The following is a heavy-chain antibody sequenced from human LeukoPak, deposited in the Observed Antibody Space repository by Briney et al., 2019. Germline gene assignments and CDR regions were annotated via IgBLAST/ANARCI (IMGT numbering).Heavy chain of an antibody. Sequence: GGSLRLSCAASGFTFSSYGMSWVRQAPGKGLEWVSAISGSGGSTYYADSVKGRFTISRDNSKNTMYLQMNSLRAEDTAVYYCARAGSIRFDYWGQGTLVTVSS. V-gene: IGHV3-23*01. CDR1: GFTFSSYG. CDR3: ARAGSIRFDY. CDR2: ISGSGGST. D-gene: IGHD1-26*01. J-gene: IGHJ4*02.